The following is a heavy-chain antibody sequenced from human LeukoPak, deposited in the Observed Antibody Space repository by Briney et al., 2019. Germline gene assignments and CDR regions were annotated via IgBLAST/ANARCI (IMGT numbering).Heavy chain of an antibody. CDR3: ARYHDYGDYFDY. CDR1: GYTFTGYY. V-gene: IGHV1-2*02. Sequence: ASVKVSCKASGYTFTGYYMHWVRQAPGQGLEWMGWINPNSGGTNYAQKFQGRVTMTRDTSISTAYMELSRLRSDDTAVYYCARYHDYGDYFDYWGQGTLVTVSS. D-gene: IGHD4-17*01. CDR2: INPNSGGT. J-gene: IGHJ4*02.